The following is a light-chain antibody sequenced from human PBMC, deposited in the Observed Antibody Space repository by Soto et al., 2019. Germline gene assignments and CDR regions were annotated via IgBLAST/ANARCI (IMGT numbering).Light chain of an antibody. Sequence: QPVLTQPPSASGSPGQSVTISCTGTSSDVGGYNYVSWYQQHPGKAPKLMIYDVNKWPSGVPDRFSGSKSGNTASLTVSGLQADDEADYYCSSYAGSNNLIFGGGTKLTVL. CDR2: DVN. CDR3: SSYAGSNNLI. J-gene: IGLJ2*01. V-gene: IGLV2-8*01. CDR1: SSDVGGYNY.